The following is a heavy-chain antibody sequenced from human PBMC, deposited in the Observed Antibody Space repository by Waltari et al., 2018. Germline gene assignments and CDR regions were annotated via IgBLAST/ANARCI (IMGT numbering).Heavy chain of an antibody. CDR2: IYPGATDT. V-gene: IGHV5-51*01. D-gene: IGHD2-8*02. J-gene: IGHJ4*02. CDR3: ARHMGYCTGGVCSGPFDY. CDR1: GYSFTSYW. Sequence: EVQLVQSGAEVKKPGESLKISCKGSGYSFTSYWIGWVRPMRGNGLEWLGIIYPGATDTGYSPSCQGQVTISADKSISTAYLQWSSLKASDTAMYYCARHMGYCTGGVCSGPFDYWGQGTLVTVSS.